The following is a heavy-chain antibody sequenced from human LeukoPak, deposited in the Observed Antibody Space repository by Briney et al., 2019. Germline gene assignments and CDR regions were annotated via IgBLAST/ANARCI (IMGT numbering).Heavy chain of an antibody. D-gene: IGHD6-19*01. V-gene: IGHV3-23*01. CDR1: GFTFSSYA. CDR2: ISGSGGST. CDR3: AKGVAVTGTSSWFNP. J-gene: IGHJ5*02. Sequence: GGSLRLSCAASGFTFSSYAMSWVRQAPGKGLEWVSGISGSGGSTYYADSVKGRFTISRDNSKNTLYLQMNSLRAEDTAVYYCAKGVAVTGTSSWFNPWGQGTPVTVSS.